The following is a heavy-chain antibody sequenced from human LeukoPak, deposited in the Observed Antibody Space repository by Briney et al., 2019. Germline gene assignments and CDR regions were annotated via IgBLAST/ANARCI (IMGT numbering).Heavy chain of an antibody. CDR3: ARGAPIRVAVAATFDP. CDR1: GYTFTGYY. CDR2: INPNSGGT. V-gene: IGHV1-2*06. Sequence: ASVKVSCKASGYTFTGYYMHWVRQAPGQGLEWMGRINPNSGGTNYAQKFQGRVTMTRDTSISTAYMELSRLRSDDTAVYYCARGAPIRVAVAATFDPWGQGTLVTAPS. J-gene: IGHJ5*02. D-gene: IGHD6-19*01.